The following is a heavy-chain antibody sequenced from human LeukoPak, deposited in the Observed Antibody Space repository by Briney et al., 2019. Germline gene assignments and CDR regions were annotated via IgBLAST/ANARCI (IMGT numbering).Heavy chain of an antibody. J-gene: IGHJ5*01. V-gene: IGHV4-39*01. CDR1: AASFISSSHH. D-gene: IGHD4/OR15-4a*01. Sequence: SETLSLTCTVSAASFISSSHHWGWIRQSPGKGLEWIGTVYYGRTTYYNPSLDGRVTISLDTSANHFSLQLNSVTAADTAVYYCVRQDGRGGATRGAFDSWGQGSLVTVSS. CDR2: VYYGRTT. CDR3: VRQDGRGGATRGAFDS.